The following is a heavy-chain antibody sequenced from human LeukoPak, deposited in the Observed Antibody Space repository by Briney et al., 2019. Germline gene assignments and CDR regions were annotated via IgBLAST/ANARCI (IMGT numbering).Heavy chain of an antibody. V-gene: IGHV3-23*01. J-gene: IGHJ4*02. CDR1: GFTFSSYA. D-gene: IGHD5-18*01. Sequence: TGGSLRLSCAASGFTFSSYAMSWVRQAPGKGLEWVSAISGSGGSTYYADSVKGRFTISRDNSKNTLYLQMNSLRAEDTAVYYCARDTYNYGSSAYYFDYWGQGTLVTVSS. CDR2: ISGSGGST. CDR3: ARDTYNYGSSAYYFDY.